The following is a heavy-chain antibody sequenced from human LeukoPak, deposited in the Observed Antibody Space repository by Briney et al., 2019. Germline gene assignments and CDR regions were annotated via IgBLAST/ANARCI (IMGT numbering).Heavy chain of an antibody. CDR3: ARESGSNYGPFDY. J-gene: IGHJ4*02. D-gene: IGHD1-26*01. V-gene: IGHV3-66*01. CDR2: IYSGGTT. CDR1: GFTVSSNY. Sequence: GGSLRLSCAASGFTVSSNYMSWVRQAPGKGLEWVSVIYSGGTTYYADSVKGRFTISRDNAKNSLYLQMNSLRAEDTAVYYCARESGSNYGPFDYWGQGTLVTVSS.